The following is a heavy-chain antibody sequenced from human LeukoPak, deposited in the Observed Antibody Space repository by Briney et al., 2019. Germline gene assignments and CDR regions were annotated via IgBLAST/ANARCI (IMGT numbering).Heavy chain of an antibody. D-gene: IGHD1-26*01. CDR1: GFTFSSYG. CDR3: AKPTRGRGSCLIDF. J-gene: IGHJ4*02. Sequence: GRSLRLSCAASGFTFSSYGMHWARQAPGKGLEWVAVIWNDGSDKYYADSVKGRFTISRDNSKNTLYLQMNSLRAEDTAVYYCAKPTRGRGSCLIDFWGQGTLVTVSS. V-gene: IGHV3-33*06. CDR2: IWNDGSDK.